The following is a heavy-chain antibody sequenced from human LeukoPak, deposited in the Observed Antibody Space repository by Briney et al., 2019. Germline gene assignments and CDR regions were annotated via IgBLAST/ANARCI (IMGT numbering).Heavy chain of an antibody. J-gene: IGHJ6*02. CDR2: ISYDGSNK. CDR3: AKGVLVRGVISRSAVVSDLKLDV. D-gene: IGHD3-10*01. CDR1: GFTFSSCG. Sequence: PGRSLRLSCVASGFTFSSCGMHWVRQAPGKGLEWVAFISYDGSNKDYADSVKGRFTISRDNSKNTLYLQTNSLRVEDSALYYCAKGVLVRGVISRSAVVSDLKLDVWGQGTTVTVS. V-gene: IGHV3-30*18.